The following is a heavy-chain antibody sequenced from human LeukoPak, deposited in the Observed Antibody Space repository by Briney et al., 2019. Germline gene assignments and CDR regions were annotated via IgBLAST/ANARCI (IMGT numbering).Heavy chain of an antibody. CDR1: GLTFSSYS. CDR2: ISTSSINI. J-gene: IGHJ6*02. V-gene: IGHV3-21*01. D-gene: IGHD3-10*01. CDR3: ARGTVGDLYGMDV. Sequence: MSGGSLRLSRGASGLTFSSYSMNWVRQAPGKGLEWVSSISTSSINIYYADSVKGRFTISRDNAKNSLYLQMNGLRADDTAVYYCARGTVGDLYGMDVWGQGTTVTVSS.